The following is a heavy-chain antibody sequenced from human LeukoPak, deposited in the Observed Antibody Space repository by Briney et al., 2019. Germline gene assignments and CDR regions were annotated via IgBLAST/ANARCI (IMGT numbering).Heavy chain of an antibody. CDR1: GFTFGDYA. D-gene: IGHD3-10*01. CDR2: IRSKAYGGTA. CDR3: TPGPYYYGSGSYPYYFDY. V-gene: IGHV3-49*04. J-gene: IGHJ4*02. Sequence: GGSLRLSCTASGFTFGDYAMSWVRQAPGKGLEGVGFIRSKAYGGTADYAASMKGRLTISRDDSKSIAYLQMNSLKTEDTAVYYCTPGPYYYGSGSYPYYFDYWGQGTLVTVSS.